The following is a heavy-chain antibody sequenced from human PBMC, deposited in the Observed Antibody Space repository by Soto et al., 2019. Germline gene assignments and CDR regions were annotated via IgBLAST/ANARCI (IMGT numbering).Heavy chain of an antibody. CDR1: GFTFSDYY. CDR3: ARESLGSGWQPPLDY. D-gene: IGHD6-19*01. CDR2: ISRSGTTI. J-gene: IGHJ4*02. V-gene: IGHV3-11*01. Sequence: QVQLVESGGGLVKPGGSLRLSCAASGFTFSDYYMSWIRQAPGKGLEWVSYISRSGTTINYADSVKGRFTISRDNAKNSLYLQMNRLRAEDTAVYYCARESLGSGWQPPLDYWGQGTLVTVSS.